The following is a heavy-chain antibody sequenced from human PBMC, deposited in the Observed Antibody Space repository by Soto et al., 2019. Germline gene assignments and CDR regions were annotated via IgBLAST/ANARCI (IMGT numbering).Heavy chain of an antibody. CDR2: IKSKTDGGTT. Sequence: EVQVVESGGGLVKPGGSLRLSCAASGFSFSDAWMTWVRQAPGAGLEWVGHIKSKTDGGTTDYAAPVKGRFTISRDASKTTVYLQMNSLRTEDTAVYYCTTDPHSTGTKYWGQGTRVTVSS. CDR1: GFSFSDAW. D-gene: IGHD1-1*01. CDR3: TTDPHSTGTKY. J-gene: IGHJ4*02. V-gene: IGHV3-15*01.